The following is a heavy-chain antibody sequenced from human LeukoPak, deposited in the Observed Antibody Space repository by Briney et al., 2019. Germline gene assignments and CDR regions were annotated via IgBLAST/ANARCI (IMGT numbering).Heavy chain of an antibody. CDR1: GGSISSSSYY. V-gene: IGHV4-39*07. CDR3: ARVRLRIDY. CDR2: IYYSGST. D-gene: IGHD4-17*01. Sequence: TSETLSLTCTVSGGSISSSSYYWGWIRQPPGKGLEWIGSIYYSGSTYYNPSLKSRVTISVDTSKNQFSLKLSSVTAADTAVYYCARVRLRIDYWGQGTLVTVSS. J-gene: IGHJ4*02.